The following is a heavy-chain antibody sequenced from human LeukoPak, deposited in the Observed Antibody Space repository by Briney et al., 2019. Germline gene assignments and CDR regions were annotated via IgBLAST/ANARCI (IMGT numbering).Heavy chain of an antibody. CDR2: ISGDGSRT. CDR1: GFTFGPYW. CDR3: ARDTIAADGDIDY. Sequence: GGSLRLSCAASGFTFGPYWMHWVRQAPGQGLEWVSLISGDGSRTTYADSVKGRFTISRDNAKNTLYLQMNSLRVEDTAVYYCARDTIAADGDIDYWGQGALVTVSS. D-gene: IGHD6-13*01. J-gene: IGHJ4*02. V-gene: IGHV3-74*03.